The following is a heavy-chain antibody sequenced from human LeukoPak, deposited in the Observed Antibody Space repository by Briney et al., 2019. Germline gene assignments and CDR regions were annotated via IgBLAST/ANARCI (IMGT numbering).Heavy chain of an antibody. V-gene: IGHV4-34*01. CDR2: INHSGST. Sequence: SETLSLTCAVYGGSFSGYYWSWIRQPPGKGLEWIGEINHSGSTNYNPSLKSRVTISVDTSKNQFSLKLSSVTAADTAVYYCARVRAQYYYDSSGYYPDAFDIWGQGTMVTVSS. CDR3: ARVRAQYYYDSSGYYPDAFDI. D-gene: IGHD3-22*01. J-gene: IGHJ3*02. CDR1: GGSFSGYY.